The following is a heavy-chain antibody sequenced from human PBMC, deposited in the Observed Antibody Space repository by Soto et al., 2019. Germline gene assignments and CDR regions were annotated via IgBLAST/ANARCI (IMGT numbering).Heavy chain of an antibody. D-gene: IGHD6-19*01. CDR1: GFTFSSHA. CDR2: ISGSGGNK. V-gene: IGHV3-23*01. Sequence: EVQLLESGGGLAQPGGSLRLSCAGSGFTFSSHAMSWVRQAPGKGLEWVSGISGSGGNKYYADSVKGRFTISRDNSKNTLYLQMNSLRGEDTAVYYCADPTSGWNSCWGQGTLVTVSS. J-gene: IGHJ4*02. CDR3: ADPTSGWNSC.